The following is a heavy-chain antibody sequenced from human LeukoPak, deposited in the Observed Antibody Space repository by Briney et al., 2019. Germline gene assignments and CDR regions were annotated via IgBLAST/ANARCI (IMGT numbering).Heavy chain of an antibody. J-gene: IGHJ4*02. Sequence: SETLSLTCTVSGDSNDNNGFYWGWLRQPPGRGREWFGNIYYSGSTYYTPSLKSRVTTSVDTSKNQFSLKLSSVTAADTAVYYCARGTRGSDSSFDFWGQGTLVTVSS. CDR2: IYYSGST. V-gene: IGHV4-39*07. D-gene: IGHD1-1*01. CDR1: GDSNDNNGFY. CDR3: ARGTRGSDSSFDF.